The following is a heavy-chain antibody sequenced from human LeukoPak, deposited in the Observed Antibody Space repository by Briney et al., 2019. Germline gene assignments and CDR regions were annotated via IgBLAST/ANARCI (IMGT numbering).Heavy chain of an antibody. Sequence: PGGSLRLSCAASGFIFSTYAMSWVRQAPGKGLEWVSVIYSGGSTYYADSVKGRFTISRDNSKNTLYLQMNSLRAEDTAVYYCARDTNWFDPWGQGTLVTVSS. J-gene: IGHJ5*02. CDR1: GFIFSTYA. V-gene: IGHV3-53*01. CDR3: ARDTNWFDP. CDR2: IYSGGST.